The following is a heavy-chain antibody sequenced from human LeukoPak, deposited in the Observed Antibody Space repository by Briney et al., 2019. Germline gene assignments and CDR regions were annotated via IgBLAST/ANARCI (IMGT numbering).Heavy chain of an antibody. D-gene: IGHD2-21*01. CDR1: GGSFSGYY. CDR3: ARPLFDMNAFDI. CDR2: INHSGST. V-gene: IGHV4-34*01. J-gene: IGHJ3*02. Sequence: SETLSLTCAVYGGSFSGYYWSWIRQPPGKGLEWIGEINHSGSTNYNPSLKSRVTISVDTSKNQFSLKLSSVTAADTAVYYCARPLFDMNAFDIWGQGTMVTVSS.